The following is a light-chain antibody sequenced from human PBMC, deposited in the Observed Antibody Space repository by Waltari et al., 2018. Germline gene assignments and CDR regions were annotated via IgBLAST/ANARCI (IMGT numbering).Light chain of an antibody. CDR3: QSYDRTNVI. J-gene: IGLJ2*01. CDR2: EDN. CDR1: SGSIAGSY. V-gene: IGLV6-57*01. Sequence: NFMLTQPPSVSESPGKTVTISCTRSSGSIAGSYVQWFQLRPGSSPTTLIYEDNQRRSGVTDRFSGSIDSSSNSASLTISGLKTEDEADYDCQSYDRTNVIFGGGTKLTVL.